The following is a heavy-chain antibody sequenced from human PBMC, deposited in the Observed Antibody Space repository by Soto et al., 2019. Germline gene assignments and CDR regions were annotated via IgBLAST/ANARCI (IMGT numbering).Heavy chain of an antibody. J-gene: IGHJ4*02. CDR2: ISGSGGST. CDR1: GFTFSSYA. V-gene: IGHV3-23*01. Sequence: GGSLRLSFAASGFTFSSYAMSWFRQAPGKGLEWVSAISGSGGSTYYADSVKGRFTISRDNSKNTLYLQMNSLRAEDTAVYYCAKENGYSSSWFEFDYWGQGTLVTVSS. D-gene: IGHD6-13*01. CDR3: AKENGYSSSWFEFDY.